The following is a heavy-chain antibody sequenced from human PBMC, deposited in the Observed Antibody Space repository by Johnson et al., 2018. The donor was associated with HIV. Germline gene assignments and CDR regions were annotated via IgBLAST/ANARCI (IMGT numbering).Heavy chain of an antibody. CDR1: GFTFSSYG. J-gene: IGHJ3*02. CDR2: IRYDGSNK. V-gene: IGHV3-30*02. CDR3: ASQGAPAFDI. Sequence: QVQLVESGGGVVQPGGSLRLSCAASGFTFSSYGMHWVRQAPGKGLEWVAFIRYDGSNKYYADSVKGRFTISRDNSNNTLYLQMNSLRAEDTAVYYCASQGAPAFDIWGQGTMVTVSS.